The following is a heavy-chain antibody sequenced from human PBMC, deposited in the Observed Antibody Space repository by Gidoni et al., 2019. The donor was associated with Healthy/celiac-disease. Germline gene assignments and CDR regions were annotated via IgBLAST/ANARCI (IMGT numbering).Heavy chain of an antibody. CDR1: GFTSSSYA. CDR2: ISYDGSNK. Sequence: QVQLVESGGGVVQPGRSLRLSCAASGFTSSSYAMHWVRQAPGKGLEWVAVISYDGSNKYYADSVKGRFTISRDNSKNTLYLQMNSLRAEDTAVYYCAREADSSGYYYYDYFDYWGQGTLVTVSS. J-gene: IGHJ4*02. CDR3: AREADSSGYYYYDYFDY. V-gene: IGHV3-30-3*01. D-gene: IGHD3-22*01.